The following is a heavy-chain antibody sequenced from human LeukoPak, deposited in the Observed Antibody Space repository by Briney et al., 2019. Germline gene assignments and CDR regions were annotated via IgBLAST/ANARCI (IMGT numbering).Heavy chain of an antibody. CDR3: ARDGIAAAGQSDY. D-gene: IGHD6-13*01. V-gene: IGHV1-2*02. CDR1: GYTFTSYD. J-gene: IGHJ4*02. Sequence: GASVKVSCKASGYTFTSYDINWVRQATGQGLEWMGWINPNSGGTNYAQKFQGRVTMTRDTSISTAYMELSRLRSDDTAVYYCARDGIAAAGQSDYWGQGTLVTVSS. CDR2: INPNSGGT.